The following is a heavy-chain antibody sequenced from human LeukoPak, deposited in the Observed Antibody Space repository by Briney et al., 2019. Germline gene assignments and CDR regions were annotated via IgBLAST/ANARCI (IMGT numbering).Heavy chain of an antibody. Sequence: GSLRLSCAASGFTFNTYAMNWVRQAPGKGLEWISSISGSGGSTYYAGSVKGRFTISRDNSKNTLYLQMNSLRAEDTAVHYCARVSRHNFGSFDYWGQGTLVTVSS. D-gene: IGHD1-1*01. V-gene: IGHV3-23*01. CDR2: ISGSGGST. CDR3: ARVSRHNFGSFDY. CDR1: GFTFNTYA. J-gene: IGHJ4*02.